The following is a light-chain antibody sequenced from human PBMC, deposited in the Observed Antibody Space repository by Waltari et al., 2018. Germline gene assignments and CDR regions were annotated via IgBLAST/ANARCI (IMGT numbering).Light chain of an antibody. CDR3: CSYAGSSTFAV. J-gene: IGLJ3*02. CDR2: EGS. CDR1: SSDVGGFNL. Sequence: QSALTQPASVSGSPGQSITISCPGTSSDVGGFNLVSWYQQHPGKAPKLMIYEGSTRPSGVSNRFSGSKSGNTASLTISGLQAEDEADYYCCSYAGSSTFAVFGGGTKLTVL. V-gene: IGLV2-23*03.